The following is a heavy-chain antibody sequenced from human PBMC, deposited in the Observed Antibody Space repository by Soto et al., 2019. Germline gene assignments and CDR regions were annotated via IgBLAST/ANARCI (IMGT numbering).Heavy chain of an antibody. V-gene: IGHV5-51*01. Sequence: GESLKISCKGSGYSFTSYWIGWVRQMPRKGLEWMGIIYPGDSDTRYSPSSQGQVTISADKSISTAYLQWSSLKASDTAMYYCAAAGGMATIVFDYWGQGTLVTVSS. CDR2: IYPGDSDT. J-gene: IGHJ4*02. D-gene: IGHD5-12*01. CDR3: AAAGGMATIVFDY. CDR1: GYSFTSYW.